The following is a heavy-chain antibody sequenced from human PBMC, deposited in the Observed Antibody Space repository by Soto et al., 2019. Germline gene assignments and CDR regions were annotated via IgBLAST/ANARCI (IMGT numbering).Heavy chain of an antibody. CDR3: AKDLSRVQLWANWFDP. Sequence: GGSLRLSCAASGFTFGSYGMHWVRQAPGKGLEWVAVISYDGSNKYYADSVKGRFTISRDNSKNTLYLQMNSLRAEDTAVYYCAKDLSRVQLWANWFDPWGQGTLVTVSS. CDR1: GFTFGSYG. V-gene: IGHV3-30*18. CDR2: ISYDGSNK. D-gene: IGHD5-18*01. J-gene: IGHJ5*02.